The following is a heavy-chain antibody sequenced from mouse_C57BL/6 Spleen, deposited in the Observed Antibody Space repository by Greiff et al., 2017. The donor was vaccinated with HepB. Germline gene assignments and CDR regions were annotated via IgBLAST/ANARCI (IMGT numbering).Heavy chain of an antibody. CDR1: GFNINDYS. V-gene: IGHV14-2*01. Sequence: EVKLVVSGAELVKPGASVKLSCTASGFNINDYSMHWVTQRPEQGLEWIGRIDPEGGETKYAPKFQGKATITADTSSNTAYLQLSSLTSEDTAVYYCARWGTGVEDWYFDVWGTGTTVTVSS. D-gene: IGHD1-1*01. CDR3: ARWGTGVEDWYFDV. J-gene: IGHJ1*03. CDR2: IDPEGGET.